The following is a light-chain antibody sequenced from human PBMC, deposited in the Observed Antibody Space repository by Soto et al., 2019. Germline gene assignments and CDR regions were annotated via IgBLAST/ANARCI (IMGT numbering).Light chain of an antibody. CDR3: TSYTSSSGYV. CDR2: DVS. Sequence: QSALTQPVSVSGSPGQSITMSCTGTSSDVGAYNYVYWYRQHPGKAPKLIIYDVSNRPSGVSNRFSGSKSGNTASLIISGLHAEDEADYYCTSYTSSSGYVFGTGTKVTVL. CDR1: SSDVGAYNY. V-gene: IGLV2-14*01. J-gene: IGLJ1*01.